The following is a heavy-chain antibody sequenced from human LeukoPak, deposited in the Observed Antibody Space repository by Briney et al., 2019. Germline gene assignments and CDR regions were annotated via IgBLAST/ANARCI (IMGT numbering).Heavy chain of an antibody. CDR2: IYYSGST. Sequence: PSETLSLTCTVSGGSISSYYRSWIRQPPGKGLEWIGYIYYSGSTNYNPSLKSRVTISVDTSKNQFSLKLSSVTAADTAVYYCASIRVLAAAGYYFDYWGQGTLVTVSS. V-gene: IGHV4-59*01. CDR3: ASIRVLAAAGYYFDY. D-gene: IGHD6-13*01. CDR1: GGSISSYY. J-gene: IGHJ4*02.